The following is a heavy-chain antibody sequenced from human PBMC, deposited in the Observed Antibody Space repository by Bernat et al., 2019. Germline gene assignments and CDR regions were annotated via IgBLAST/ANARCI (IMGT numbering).Heavy chain of an antibody. J-gene: IGHJ6*02. V-gene: IGHV1-69*01. CDR3: ARGGATMVRGVIYSGMDV. D-gene: IGHD3-10*01. Sequence: QVQLVQSGAEVKKPGSSVKVSCKASGGTFSSYAISWVRQAPGQGLEWMGGIIPIFGTANYAQKFPGSVTITAGESTRTAYMELSSLRSEDTAVYYCARGGATMVRGVIYSGMDVWGQGTTVTVSS. CDR2: IIPIFGTA. CDR1: GGTFSSYA.